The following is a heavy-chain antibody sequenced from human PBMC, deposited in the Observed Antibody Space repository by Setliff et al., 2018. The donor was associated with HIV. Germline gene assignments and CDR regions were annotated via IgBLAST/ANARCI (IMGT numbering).Heavy chain of an antibody. D-gene: IGHD3-3*01. CDR3: ARDPAPFDFWSGFLF. V-gene: IGHV3-48*01. CDR2: ISSSSSTI. Sequence: GGSLRRSCAASGFTFSSYSMNWVRQAPGKGLEWVSYISSSSSTIYYADSVKGRFTISRDNAKNSLYLQMNSLRAEDTAVYYCARDPAPFDFWSGFLFWGQGTLVTVSS. J-gene: IGHJ4*02. CDR1: GFTFSSYS.